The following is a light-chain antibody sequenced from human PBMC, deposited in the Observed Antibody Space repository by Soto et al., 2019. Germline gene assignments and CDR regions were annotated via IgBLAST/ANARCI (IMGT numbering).Light chain of an antibody. CDR2: KAS. J-gene: IGKJ2*02. CDR1: QSISSW. Sequence: DIQMTQSPSTLSASVGDRVTITCRASQSISSWLAWYQQKPGKAPKLLIYKASSLESGVPSRFSGSGSGTEFTLTISSLQPDDFATYYCQHKGTFGPGTKLEIK. CDR3: QHKGT. V-gene: IGKV1-5*03.